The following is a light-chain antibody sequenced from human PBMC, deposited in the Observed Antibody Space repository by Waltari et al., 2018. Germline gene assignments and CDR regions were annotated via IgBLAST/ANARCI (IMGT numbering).Light chain of an antibody. CDR2: TNN. J-gene: IGLJ3*02. Sequence: QSVLTQPPSASGTPGPRVTISCSGRSSNIGSNTVNWYQQLPGTAPKLLIYTNNQRPSGVPDRFSGSKSGTSASLAISGLQSEDEADYYCAAWDNSLHGWVFGGGTKLTVL. CDR1: SSNIGSNT. CDR3: AAWDNSLHGWV. V-gene: IGLV1-44*01.